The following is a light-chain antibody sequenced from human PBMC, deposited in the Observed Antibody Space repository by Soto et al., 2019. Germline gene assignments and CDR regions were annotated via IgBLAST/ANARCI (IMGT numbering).Light chain of an antibody. CDR1: SSDVGSYNR. CDR2: EVS. V-gene: IGLV2-18*02. Sequence: LTQPPSVSGSPGQSVAISCTGTSSDVGSYNRVSWYQQPPGTAPKLMIYEVSNRPSGVPDRFSGSKSGNTASLTISGLQAEDEAEYYCNSYTTANTYVFGTGTKVTV. CDR3: NSYTTANTYV. J-gene: IGLJ1*01.